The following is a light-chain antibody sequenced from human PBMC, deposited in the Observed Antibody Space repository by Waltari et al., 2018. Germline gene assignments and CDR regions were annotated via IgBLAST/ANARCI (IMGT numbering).Light chain of an antibody. J-gene: IGLJ1*01. CDR3: STYTSSSIPSV. CDR2: EVS. CDR1: SSDVGGYNH. Sequence: QSALTQAASVSGSPGQSITISCTGTSSDVGGYNHVSWYQHHPGKAPKLIISEVSMRPSGVPYRFLGSKSGNTASLTISWLQAEYEADNYCSTYTSSSIPSVFGTGTKVTVL. V-gene: IGLV2-14*01.